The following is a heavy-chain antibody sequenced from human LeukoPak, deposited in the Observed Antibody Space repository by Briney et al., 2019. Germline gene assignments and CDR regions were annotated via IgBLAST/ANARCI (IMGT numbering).Heavy chain of an antibody. J-gene: IGHJ3*02. V-gene: IGHV3-7*05. D-gene: IGHD5-24*01. Sequence: CCAASGVMFPSSCLTWLRRPPGKGLEWGANIKRDGSEKYYLDSVEARFTISRQNSKNTLYHEMNSMRAEDTAVYYCARDNPGGMATINTFDIWGQAGMVTVSS. CDR1: GVMFPSSC. CDR2: IKRDGSEK. CDR3: ARDNPGGMATINTFDI.